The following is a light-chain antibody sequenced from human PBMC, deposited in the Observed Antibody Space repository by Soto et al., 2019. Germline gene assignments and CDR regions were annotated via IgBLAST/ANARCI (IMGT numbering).Light chain of an antibody. Sequence: DIQLTQSPSFLSASVGDRVTITCRASQGISSYLAWYQQKPGKAPNLLIHTASTLQSGVPSRFSGSGSGTEFTRTISSLQPEDFAPYYCQQRNSYPITFGQGTRLEIK. CDR2: TAS. V-gene: IGKV1-9*01. J-gene: IGKJ5*01. CDR3: QQRNSYPIT. CDR1: QGISSY.